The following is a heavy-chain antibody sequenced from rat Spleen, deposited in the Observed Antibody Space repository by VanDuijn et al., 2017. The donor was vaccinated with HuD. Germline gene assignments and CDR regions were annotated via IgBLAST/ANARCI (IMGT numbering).Heavy chain of an antibody. CDR1: GFTFSNYG. CDR3: ARHGDYGYSSFDY. CDR2: ISYDGSST. J-gene: IGHJ2*01. V-gene: IGHV5-29*01. D-gene: IGHD1-7*01. Sequence: EVQLVESGGGLVQPGNFLKLSCAASGFTFSNYGMAWVCQAPTKGLEWVATISYDGSSTYYRDSVKGRFTISRDNAKSTLYLQMDSLRSEDTATYYCARHGDYGYSSFDYWGQGVMVTVSS.